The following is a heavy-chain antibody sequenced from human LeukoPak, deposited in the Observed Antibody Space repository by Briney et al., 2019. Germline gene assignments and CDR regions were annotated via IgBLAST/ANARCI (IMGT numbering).Heavy chain of an antibody. V-gene: IGHV3-30*03. J-gene: IGHJ4*02. Sequence: GRSLRLSCAASGFTFSSYGMHWVRQAPGKGLEWVAVISYDGSNKYYADSVKGRFTISRDNSKNTLYLQMNSLRAEDTAVYYCARVANTAMVVDYWGQGTLVTVSS. D-gene: IGHD5-18*01. CDR3: ARVANTAMVVDY. CDR2: ISYDGSNK. CDR1: GFTFSSYG.